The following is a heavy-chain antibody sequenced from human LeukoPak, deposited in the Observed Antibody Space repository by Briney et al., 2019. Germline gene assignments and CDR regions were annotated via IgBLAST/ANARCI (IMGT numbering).Heavy chain of an antibody. V-gene: IGHV3-21*01. CDR3: VRDPPERGELFDY. Sequence: GGSLRLSCAASGFFFSSYSMNWVRQAPGKGLEWVASISSTDTYIYYADSVKGRFTISRDNAKNLLFLQMNSLRAEDTAVYYCVRDPPERGELFDYWGQGTLVTVSS. J-gene: IGHJ4*02. CDR1: GFFFSSYS. CDR2: ISSTDTYI. D-gene: IGHD1-26*01.